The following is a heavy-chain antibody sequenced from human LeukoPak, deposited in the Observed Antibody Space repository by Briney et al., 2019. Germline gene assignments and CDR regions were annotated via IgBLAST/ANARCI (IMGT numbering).Heavy chain of an antibody. D-gene: IGHD4-11*01. CDR2: INHSGST. J-gene: IGHJ4*02. Sequence: KPSETLSLTCAVYGGSFSGYYWSWIRQPLGKGLEWIGEINHSGSTNYNPSLKSRVTISVDTSKNQFSLKLSSVTAADTAVYYCARVDYSNYGGSDYWGQGTLVTVSS. CDR1: GGSFSGYY. CDR3: ARVDYSNYGGSDY. V-gene: IGHV4-34*01.